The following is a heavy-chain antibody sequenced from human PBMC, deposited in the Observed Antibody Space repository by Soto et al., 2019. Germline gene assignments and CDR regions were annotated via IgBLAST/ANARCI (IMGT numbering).Heavy chain of an antibody. CDR2: INTGNSNT. CDR3: ARVLRSGWSNDASDI. Sequence: GASVKVSCKASGYTFTNYVIHWVRQAPGQRLEWMGWINTGNSNTKYSQKFQGRVTITRDTSASTAYMELSSLTSEDTAVYYCARVLRSGWSNDASDIWGQGTLVTVSS. CDR1: GYTFTNYV. V-gene: IGHV1-3*04. D-gene: IGHD6-19*01. J-gene: IGHJ3*02.